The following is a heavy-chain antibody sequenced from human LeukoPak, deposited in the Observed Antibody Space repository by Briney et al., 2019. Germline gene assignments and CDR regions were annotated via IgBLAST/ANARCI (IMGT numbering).Heavy chain of an antibody. Sequence: PGGSLRLSCAASGFTLSSYAMSWVRQAPGKGLEWVSAISGSGGSTYYADSVKGRFTISRDNSKNTLYLQMNSLRAEDTAVYYCAKPHCSSTSCSFDYWGQGTLVTVSS. J-gene: IGHJ4*02. CDR1: GFTLSSYA. V-gene: IGHV3-23*01. CDR2: ISGSGGST. CDR3: AKPHCSSTSCSFDY. D-gene: IGHD2-2*01.